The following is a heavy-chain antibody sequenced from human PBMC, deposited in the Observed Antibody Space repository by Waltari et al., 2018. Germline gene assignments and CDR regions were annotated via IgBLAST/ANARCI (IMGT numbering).Heavy chain of an antibody. CDR3: ARVRLGFDP. Sequence: QVQLQESGPGLVKPSETLSLTCTVSGGSISSYYWSWIRQPPGKGLEWIWYIYYSGSTNYNPSLKSRVTISVDTSKNQFSLKLSSVTAADTAVYYCARVRLGFDPWGQGTLVTVSS. CDR2: IYYSGST. CDR1: GGSISSYY. D-gene: IGHD3-16*01. J-gene: IGHJ5*02. V-gene: IGHV4-59*01.